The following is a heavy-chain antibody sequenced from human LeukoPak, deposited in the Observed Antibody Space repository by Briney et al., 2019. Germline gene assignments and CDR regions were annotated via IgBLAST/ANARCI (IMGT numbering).Heavy chain of an antibody. CDR1: GFTFSSYA. Sequence: GGSLRLSCAASGFTFSSYAMRWVRQAPGKGLEWVSAISGSGGSTYYADSVKGRFTISRDNSKNTLYLQMNSLRAEDTAVYYSAKPQLGATYYYFDYWGQGTLVTVSS. J-gene: IGHJ4*02. CDR2: ISGSGGST. V-gene: IGHV3-23*01. D-gene: IGHD1-26*01. CDR3: AKPQLGATYYYFDY.